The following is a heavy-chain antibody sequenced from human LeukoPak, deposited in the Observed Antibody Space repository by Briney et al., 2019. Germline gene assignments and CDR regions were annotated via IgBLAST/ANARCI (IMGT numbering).Heavy chain of an antibody. J-gene: IGHJ4*02. Sequence: GESLKISCKGSGYSFSNYWIGWVRQMPGKGLEWMGIIYPGDSDTRYSPSFQGQISISVDKSISTAYLQWSSLKASDTAIYYCATTSRHFDYWGQGTLLTVSS. CDR2: IYPGDSDT. CDR1: GYSFSNYW. D-gene: IGHD6-6*01. V-gene: IGHV5-51*01. CDR3: ATTSRHFDY.